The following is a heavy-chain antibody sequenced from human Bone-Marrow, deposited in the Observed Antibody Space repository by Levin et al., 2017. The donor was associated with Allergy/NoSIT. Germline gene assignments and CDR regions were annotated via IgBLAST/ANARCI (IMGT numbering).Heavy chain of an antibody. Sequence: GGSLRLSCAASGFTFSSYGMHWVRQAPGKGLEWVAVISYDGSNKYYADSVKGRFTISRDNSKNTLYLQMNSLRAEDTAVYYCAKAEGLFQDYYYYGMDGWGQGTTVTVSS. CDR1: GFTFSSYG. CDR3: AKAEGLFQDYYYYGMDG. J-gene: IGHJ6*02. CDR2: ISYDGSNK. D-gene: IGHD3-3*01. V-gene: IGHV3-30*18.